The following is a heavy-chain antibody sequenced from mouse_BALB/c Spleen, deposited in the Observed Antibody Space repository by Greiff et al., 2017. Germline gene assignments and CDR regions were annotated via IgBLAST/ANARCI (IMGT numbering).Heavy chain of an antibody. D-gene: IGHD2-1*01. CDR2: IYPGNSDT. Sequence: VQLQQSGTVLARPGASVKMSCKASGYTFTSYWMHWVKQRPGQGLEWIGAIYPGNSDTSYNQKFKGKAKLTAVTSTSTAYMELSSLTNEDSAVYYCTRSYGNHGYFDYWGQGTTLTVSS. J-gene: IGHJ2*01. CDR1: GYTFTSYW. V-gene: IGHV1-5*01. CDR3: TRSYGNHGYFDY.